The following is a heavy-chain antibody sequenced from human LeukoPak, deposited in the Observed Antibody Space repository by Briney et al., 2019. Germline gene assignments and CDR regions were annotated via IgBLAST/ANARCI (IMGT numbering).Heavy chain of an antibody. D-gene: IGHD5/OR15-5a*01. CDR3: VIRKRSSTY. Sequence: ASVKVSCKASGYTFTGYYLHWVRQATGQGLEWMGWMNPNSGNTGYAQKFQGRVHITRNTSISTAYMELSSLRSEDTAVYYCVIRKRSSTYWGQGTLVTVSS. V-gene: IGHV1-8*03. CDR2: MNPNSGNT. CDR1: GYTFTGYY. J-gene: IGHJ4*02.